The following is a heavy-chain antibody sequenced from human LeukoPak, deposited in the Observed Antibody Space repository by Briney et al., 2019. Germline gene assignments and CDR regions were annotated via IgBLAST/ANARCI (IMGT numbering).Heavy chain of an antibody. Sequence: GGSLRLSCATSGFTFSNAWMNWVRQAPGKGLEWVGRIRSNSDGGTIDYAAPVKGGFTLSRDDSKTTLYLQMNSLQTEDTAVYYCATDFYDSTWGQGTLVTVSS. J-gene: IGHJ5*02. CDR3: ATDFYDST. V-gene: IGHV3-15*07. D-gene: IGHD3-22*01. CDR1: GFTFSNAW. CDR2: IRSNSDGGTI.